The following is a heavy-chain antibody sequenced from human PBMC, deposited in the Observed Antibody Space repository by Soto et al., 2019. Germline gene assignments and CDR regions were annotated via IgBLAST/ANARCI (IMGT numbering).Heavy chain of an antibody. CDR1: GYTFTSYY. V-gene: IGHV1-46*01. D-gene: IGHD2-15*01. Sequence: ASVKVSCKASGYTFTSYYMHWVRQAPGQGLEWMGIINPSGGSTSYAQKFQGRVTMTRDTSTSTVYMELSSLRSEDTAVYYCARDLTVVAAHSHPYYYGMDVWGQGTTVTVSS. CDR2: INPSGGST. J-gene: IGHJ6*02. CDR3: ARDLTVVAAHSHPYYYGMDV.